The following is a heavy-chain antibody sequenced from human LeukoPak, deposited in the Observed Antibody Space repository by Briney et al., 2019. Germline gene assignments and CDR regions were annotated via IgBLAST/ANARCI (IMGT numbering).Heavy chain of an antibody. D-gene: IGHD2-2*02. Sequence: PGRSLRLSCAASGFTFSSYGMHWVRQAPGKGLEWVAVMWYDGSNKYYADSVKGRFTISRDNSKNTLYLQMNSLRAEDTAVYYCARSGGYTDAFDIWGQGTMVTVSS. CDR1: GFTFSSYG. V-gene: IGHV3-33*01. CDR3: ARSGGYTDAFDI. J-gene: IGHJ3*02. CDR2: MWYDGSNK.